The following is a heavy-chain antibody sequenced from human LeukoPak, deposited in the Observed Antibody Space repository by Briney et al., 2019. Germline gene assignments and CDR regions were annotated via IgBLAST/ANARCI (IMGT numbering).Heavy chain of an antibody. V-gene: IGHV4-4*02. CDR1: GGSISSSNW. CDR2: IYHSGST. CDR3: ARYYYDSSGYYIDY. D-gene: IGHD3-22*01. J-gene: IGHJ4*02. Sequence: SETLSLTCAVSGGSISSSNWWSWVRQPPGKGLEWIGEIYHSGSTNYNPSLKSRVTISVDTSKNQFSLKLSSVTAADTAVYYCARYYYDSSGYYIDYWGQGTLVTVSS.